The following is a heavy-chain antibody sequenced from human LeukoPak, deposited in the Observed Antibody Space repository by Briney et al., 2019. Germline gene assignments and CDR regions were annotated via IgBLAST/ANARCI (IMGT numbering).Heavy chain of an antibody. CDR2: IYHSGTT. Sequence: SETLSLTCTVSGGSGISGSYYWSWIRQPPGKGLEWIGYIYHSGTTKYNPSLKSRVTISIDTSKNQFSLKVRSVTAADTAVYFCARGTPLYSSDWDVNWFDPWGQGTLVTVSS. CDR1: GGSGISGSYY. D-gene: IGHD6-19*01. CDR3: ARGTPLYSSDWDVNWFDP. J-gene: IGHJ5*02. V-gene: IGHV4-61*01.